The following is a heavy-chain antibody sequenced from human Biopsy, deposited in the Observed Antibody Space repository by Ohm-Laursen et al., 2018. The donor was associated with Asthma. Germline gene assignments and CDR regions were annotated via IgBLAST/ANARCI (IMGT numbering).Heavy chain of an antibody. CDR3: ARGDSSNWSHYYFDY. Sequence: GSLRLSCTASGFAVSRDYMFWVRQAPGKGLEWASVIYSGGTSHTADSVRGRFTISRDYSKNTLYLHMHSLRAEDTAVYYCARGDSSNWSHYYFDYWGQGTLVTVSS. V-gene: IGHV3-53*01. CDR1: GFAVSRDY. D-gene: IGHD3-22*01. CDR2: IYSGGTS. J-gene: IGHJ4*02.